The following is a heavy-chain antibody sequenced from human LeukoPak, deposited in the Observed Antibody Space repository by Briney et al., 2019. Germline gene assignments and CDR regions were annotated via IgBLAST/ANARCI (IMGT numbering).Heavy chain of an antibody. CDR1: GGSFSGYY. CDR3: AKDRLWDP. V-gene: IGHV3-48*01. Sequence: PSETLSLTCAVYGGSFSGYYWSWVRQAPGKGLEWVSYISSSSSTIYYADSVKGRFTISRDNAKNSLYLQMNSLRAEDTAVYYCAKDRLWDPWGQGTLVTVSS. J-gene: IGHJ5*02. D-gene: IGHD4/OR15-4a*01. CDR2: ISSSSSTI.